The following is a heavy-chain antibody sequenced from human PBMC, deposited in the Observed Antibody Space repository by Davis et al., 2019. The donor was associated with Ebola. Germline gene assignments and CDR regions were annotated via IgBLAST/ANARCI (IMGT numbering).Heavy chain of an antibody. CDR2: INHSGST. CDR1: GGSFSGYY. V-gene: IGHV4-34*01. CDR3: ARGPTILGTYYYYGMDV. J-gene: IGHJ6*02. D-gene: IGHD3-3*01. Sequence: SETLSLTCAVYGGSFSGYYWSWLRQPPEKGLEWIGEINHSGSTNYNPSLKSRVTISVDTSKNQFSLKLSSVTAADTAVYYCARGPTILGTYYYYGMDVWGQGTTVTFSS.